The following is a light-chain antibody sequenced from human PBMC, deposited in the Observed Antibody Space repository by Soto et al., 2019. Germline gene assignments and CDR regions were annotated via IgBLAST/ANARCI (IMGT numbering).Light chain of an antibody. CDR1: SSDVGYYNY. V-gene: IGLV2-14*01. J-gene: IGLJ1*01. CDR2: DVN. CDR3: SSYTSSSTYV. Sequence: QSVLTXPVSVSGSPGQSIAISCTGTSSDVGYYNYVSWYQQHPGKAPKVMIYDVNNRPSGVSDRFSGSKSGNTASLTISGLQAEDEADYYCSSYTSSSTYVFGTGTKVTVL.